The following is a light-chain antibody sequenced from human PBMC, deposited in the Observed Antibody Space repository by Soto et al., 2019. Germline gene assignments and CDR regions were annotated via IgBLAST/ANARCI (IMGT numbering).Light chain of an antibody. Sequence: DIQMTQSPSSLSESVGDRVSITCRESQGISIWLAWYQQKAEKGRKSPIYAATSLRSGVQSRFSGSGPGTDFTLTISSLQPEYLATYYSQQFNSYPITFGQGTRLEIK. V-gene: IGKV1D-16*01. J-gene: IGKJ5*01. CDR1: QGISIW. CDR2: AAT. CDR3: QQFNSYPIT.